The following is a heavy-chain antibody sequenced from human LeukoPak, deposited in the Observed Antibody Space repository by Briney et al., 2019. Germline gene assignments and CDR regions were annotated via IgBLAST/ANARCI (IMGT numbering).Heavy chain of an antibody. V-gene: IGHV1-46*01. CDR1: GYTFTSNY. J-gene: IGHJ4*02. CDR3: ARDQEGFDY. Sequence: ASVKVSRKASGYTFTSNYIHWVRQAPGQGLEWMGMIYPRDGSTSYAQKLQGRVTVTRDTSTSTVHMELSGLRSEDTAVYYCARDQEGFDYWGQGTLVTVSS. CDR2: IYPRDGST.